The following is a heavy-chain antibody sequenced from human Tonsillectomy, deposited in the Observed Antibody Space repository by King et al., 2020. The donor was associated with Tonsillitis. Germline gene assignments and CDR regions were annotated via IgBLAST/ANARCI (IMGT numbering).Heavy chain of an antibody. J-gene: IGHJ4*02. Sequence: VQLVESGGGVVQPGRSLRLSCAASRFTFNSYGMHWVRQAPGKGLEWVALISLDGNNKYYADSVKGRFTISRDNSKNTLYLQMNSLRPEDTAVYFCAKDGTVAVASSWEKYIDYWGQGTLVTVSS. CDR3: AKDGTVAVASSWEKYIDY. CDR1: RFTFNSYG. D-gene: IGHD6-19*01. CDR2: ISLDGNNK. V-gene: IGHV3-30*18.